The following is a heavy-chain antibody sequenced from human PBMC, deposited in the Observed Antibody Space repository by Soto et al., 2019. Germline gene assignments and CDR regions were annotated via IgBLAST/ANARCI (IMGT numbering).Heavy chain of an antibody. CDR3: ARAPPAPQLVRYGHLDY. J-gene: IGHJ4*02. V-gene: IGHV1-18*01. CDR1: GYTFTSYG. CDR2: ISAYNGNT. D-gene: IGHD6-6*01. Sequence: ASVKVSCKASGYTFTSYGISWVRQAPGQGLEWMGWISAYNGNTNYAQKLQGRVTMTTDTSTSTAYMELRSLRSDDTAVYYCARAPPAPQLVRYGHLDYRGQRSLVPVSA.